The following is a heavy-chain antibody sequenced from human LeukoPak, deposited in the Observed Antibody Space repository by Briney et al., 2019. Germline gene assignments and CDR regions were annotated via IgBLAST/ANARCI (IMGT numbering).Heavy chain of an antibody. Sequence: GGSLRLSCTASGFTFGDYAMSWARQAPGKGLEWVGFIRSKAYGGTTEYAASVKGRFTISRDDSKSIAYLQMNSLKTEDTAVYYCTRGITIFGVVIPPDAFDIWGQGTMVTVSS. J-gene: IGHJ3*02. D-gene: IGHD3-3*01. CDR1: GFTFGDYA. CDR3: TRGITIFGVVIPPDAFDI. V-gene: IGHV3-49*04. CDR2: IRSKAYGGTT.